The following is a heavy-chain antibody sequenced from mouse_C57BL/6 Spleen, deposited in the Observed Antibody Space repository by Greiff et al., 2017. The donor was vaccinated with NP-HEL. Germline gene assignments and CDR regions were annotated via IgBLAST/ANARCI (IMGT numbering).Heavy chain of an antibody. CDR1: GYTFTSYW. J-gene: IGHJ4*01. Sequence: QVQLQQPGAELVKPGASVKLSCKASGYTFTSYWMHWVKQRPGQGLAWIGMIHPNSGSTNYNEKFKSKATLTVDKSSSTAYMQLSSLTSEDSAVYYCASLSTLYYYAMDYWGQGTSVTVSS. V-gene: IGHV1-64*01. D-gene: IGHD2-1*01. CDR3: ASLSTLYYYAMDY. CDR2: IHPNSGST.